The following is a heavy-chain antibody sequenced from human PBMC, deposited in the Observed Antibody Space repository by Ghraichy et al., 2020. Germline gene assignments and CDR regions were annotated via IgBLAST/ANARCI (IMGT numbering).Heavy chain of an antibody. CDR3: TRDPRGIYCGGDCYIDY. J-gene: IGHJ4*02. D-gene: IGHD2-21*02. V-gene: IGHV3-49*03. CDR2: IRSKAYGGTT. CDR1: GFTFGDYA. Sequence: GGSLRLSCTASGFTFGDYAMSWFRQAPGKGLEWVGFIRSKAYGGTTEYAASVKGRFTISRDDSKSIAYLQINSLKTEDTAVYYCTRDPRGIYCGGDCYIDYWGQGTLVTVSS.